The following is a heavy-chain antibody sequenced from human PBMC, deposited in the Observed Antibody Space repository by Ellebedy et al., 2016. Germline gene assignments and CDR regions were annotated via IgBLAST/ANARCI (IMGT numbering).Heavy chain of an antibody. Sequence: GESLKISXAASGFTFNIAGMTWVRQAPGKGLEWVGRIKSKTDGGTTDYAAPVKGRFTISRDDSKHTLSLQMNSLQTEDTAVYYCTTERHSYYYGMDVWGRGTTVTVSS. V-gene: IGHV3-15*01. CDR1: GFTFNIAG. J-gene: IGHJ6*02. CDR2: IKSKTDGGTT. CDR3: TTERHSYYYGMDV.